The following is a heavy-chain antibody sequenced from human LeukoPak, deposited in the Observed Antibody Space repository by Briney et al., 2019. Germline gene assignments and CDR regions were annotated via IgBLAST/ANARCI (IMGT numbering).Heavy chain of an antibody. CDR2: IGTVGDT. J-gene: IGHJ4*02. Sequence: GGSLRLSCAASGFTFSSSDMHWVRQATGKGLEWVSAIGTVGDTYYAASVKGRFTISRENAKNSLYLQMNSLRAEDTAVYYCAKRLTFSSSWYYFDYWGQGTLVTVSS. CDR3: AKRLTFSSSWYYFDY. D-gene: IGHD6-13*01. CDR1: GFTFSSSD. V-gene: IGHV3-13*01.